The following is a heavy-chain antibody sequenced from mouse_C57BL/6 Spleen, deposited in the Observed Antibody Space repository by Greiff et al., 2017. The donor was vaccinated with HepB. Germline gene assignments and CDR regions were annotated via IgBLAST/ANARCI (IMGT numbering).Heavy chain of an antibody. V-gene: IGHV1-82*01. Sequence: VQLQQSGPELVKPGASVKISCKASGYAFSSSWMNWVKQRPGKGLEWIGRIYPGDGDTNYNGKFKGKATLTADKSSSTAYMQLSSLTSEDSAVYFCARTSSPYYYAMDYWGQGTSVTVSS. CDR3: ARTSSPYYYAMDY. J-gene: IGHJ4*01. CDR1: GYAFSSSW. D-gene: IGHD1-1*01. CDR2: IYPGDGDT.